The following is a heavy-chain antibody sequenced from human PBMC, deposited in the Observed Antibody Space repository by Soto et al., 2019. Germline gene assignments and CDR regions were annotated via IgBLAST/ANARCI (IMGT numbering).Heavy chain of an antibody. V-gene: IGHV3-48*03. CDR3: AGGFGGFTY. D-gene: IGHD3-10*01. CDR1: GFTFNDFE. J-gene: IGHJ4*02. CDR2: IDGSGTTK. Sequence: EVQLLESGGGLVQPGGSLRLSCGVSGFTFNDFEMNWVRQAPGNGLEWLAYIDGSGTTKKYAGSVRGRFTVSRDNPQTSLFLQVSRLSGAYTGIIYCAGGFGGFTYWGQGRLVCVSS.